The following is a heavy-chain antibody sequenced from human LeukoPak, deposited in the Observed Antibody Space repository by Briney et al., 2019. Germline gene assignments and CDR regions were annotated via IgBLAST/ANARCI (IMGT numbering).Heavy chain of an antibody. V-gene: IGHV4-59*01. J-gene: IGHJ4*02. D-gene: IGHD6-6*01. CDR1: GGSISSYY. CDR2: IYYSGST. Sequence: PSETLSLTCTVSGGSISSYYWSWIRQPPGKGLEWIGYIYYSGSTNYNPSLKSRVTISVDTSKNQFSLKLSSVTAADTAVYYCAKDLHVVVNEYTSSYQDYWGQGTLVTVSS. CDR3: AKDLHVVVNEYTSSYQDY.